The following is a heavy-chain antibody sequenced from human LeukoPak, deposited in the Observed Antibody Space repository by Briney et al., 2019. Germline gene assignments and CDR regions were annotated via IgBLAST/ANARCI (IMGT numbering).Heavy chain of an antibody. V-gene: IGHV1-2*02. CDR3: ARGPLIVLMVYAPLPTFDY. D-gene: IGHD2-8*01. J-gene: IGHJ4*02. Sequence: ASVTVSCKASGYTFTGYYMHWVRQAPGQGLEWMGWINPNSGGTNYAQKFQGRVTMTRDTSISTAYMELSRLRSDDTAVYYCARGPLIVLMVYAPLPTFDYWGQGTLVTVSS. CDR1: GYTFTGYY. CDR2: INPNSGGT.